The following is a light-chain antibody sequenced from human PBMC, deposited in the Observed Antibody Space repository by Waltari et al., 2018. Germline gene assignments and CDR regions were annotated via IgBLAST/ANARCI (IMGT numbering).Light chain of an antibody. Sequence: QSALTQPRSVSGSPGQSVTISCTGTSSDVGGYNSVSWYHQDPGKAPNRLIFDVSERPSGVSDRFSGSKSGNTASLTISGLQAEDEADYHCCSFAAGNTVIFGGGTKLTVV. CDR2: DVS. CDR1: SSDVGGYNS. CDR3: CSFAAGNTVI. J-gene: IGLJ2*01. V-gene: IGLV2-11*01.